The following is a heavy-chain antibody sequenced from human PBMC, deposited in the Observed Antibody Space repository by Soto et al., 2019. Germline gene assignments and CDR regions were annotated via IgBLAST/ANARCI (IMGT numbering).Heavy chain of an antibody. CDR1: GFTFSSYA. J-gene: IGHJ6*02. V-gene: IGHV3-30-3*01. D-gene: IGHD4-17*01. Sequence: ESGGGVVQPGRSLRLSCAASGFTFSSYAMHWVRQAPGKGLEWVAVISYDGSNKYYADSVKGRFTISRDNSKNTLYLQMNSLRAEDTAVYYCARDGNGDYVYYYYGMDVWGQGTTVTVSS. CDR2: ISYDGSNK. CDR3: ARDGNGDYVYYYYGMDV.